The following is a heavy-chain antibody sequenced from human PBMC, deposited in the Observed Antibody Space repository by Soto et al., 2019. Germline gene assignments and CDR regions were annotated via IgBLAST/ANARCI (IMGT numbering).Heavy chain of an antibody. CDR2: IFPADSES. V-gene: IGHV5-51*01. CDR3: ARRAGQMPTIRGVIINPLEPYYMYV. J-gene: IGHJ6*03. D-gene: IGHD3-10*01. CDR1: GYSFTTSS. Sequence: GEPLKISCLGCGYSFTTSSIVWVRQMPGKGLEWMGIIFPADSESRYSPSFQGQVTISADKSISTAYLQWSSLKASHTAMYYCARRAGQMPTIRGVIINPLEPYYMYVWCIGTTLTLSS.